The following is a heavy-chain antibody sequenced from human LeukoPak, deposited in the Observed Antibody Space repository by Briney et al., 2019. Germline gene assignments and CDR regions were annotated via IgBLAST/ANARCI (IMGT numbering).Heavy chain of an antibody. Sequence: PSQTLSLTCTVSGGSISSGDYYWSWIRQPPGKGLEWIGYIYYSGSTYYNPSLKSRVTISVDTSKNQFSLKLSSVTAADTAVYYCARGNWAFRYFDLWGRRTLVTVSS. CDR2: IYYSGST. J-gene: IGHJ2*01. CDR3: ARGNWAFRYFDL. V-gene: IGHV4-30-4*08. CDR1: GGSISSGDYY. D-gene: IGHD7-27*01.